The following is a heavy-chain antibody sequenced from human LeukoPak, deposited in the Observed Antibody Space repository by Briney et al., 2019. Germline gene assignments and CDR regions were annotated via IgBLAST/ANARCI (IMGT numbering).Heavy chain of an antibody. J-gene: IGHJ4*02. CDR1: GSSISSYY. D-gene: IGHD2-21*02. CDR2: IYISGST. V-gene: IGHV4-4*07. CDR3: ARDPALAYCGGDCFDFDY. Sequence: SETLSLTCIVSGSSISSYYWNWIRQPAGKGLEWIGRIYISGSTNYNPSLKSRVTISVDTSKNQFSLKLSSVTAADTAGYYCARDPALAYCGGDCFDFDYWGQGTLVTVSS.